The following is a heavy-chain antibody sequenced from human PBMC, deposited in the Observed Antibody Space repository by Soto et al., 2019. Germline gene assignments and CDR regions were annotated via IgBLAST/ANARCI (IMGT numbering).Heavy chain of an antibody. CDR2: IYSGGST. CDR3: ARERDCSGGSCYYGEYYFDY. CDR1: GFTVSSNY. J-gene: IGHJ4*02. D-gene: IGHD2-15*01. Sequence: GGSLRLSCAASGFTVSSNYMSWVRQAPGKGLEWVSVIYSGGSTYYADSVKGRFTISRHNSKNTLYLQMNSLRAEDTAVYYCARERDCSGGSCYYGEYYFDYWGQGT. V-gene: IGHV3-53*04.